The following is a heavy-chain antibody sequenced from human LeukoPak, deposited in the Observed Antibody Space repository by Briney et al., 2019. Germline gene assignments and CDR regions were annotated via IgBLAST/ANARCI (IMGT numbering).Heavy chain of an antibody. D-gene: IGHD3-22*01. CDR3: AREGLYDSSGYSPYYFDY. CDR1: GYTFTGYY. CDR2: INPNSGGT. V-gene: IGHV1-2*02. Sequence: APVKVSCKASGYTFTGYYMHWVRQAPGQGLEWMGWINPNSGGTNYAQKFQGRVTMTRDTSISTAYMELSRLRSGDTAVYYCAREGLYDSSGYSPYYFDYWGQGTLVTVSS. J-gene: IGHJ4*02.